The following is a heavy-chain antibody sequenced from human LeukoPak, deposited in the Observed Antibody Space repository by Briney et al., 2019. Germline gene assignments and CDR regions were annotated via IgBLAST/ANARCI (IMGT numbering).Heavy chain of an antibody. CDR3: AREHCYGSGSYYNCATYYGMDV. Sequence: PGGSLRLSCAASGFTFSSYAMHWVRQAPGKGLEWVAVISYDGSNKYYADSVKGRFTISRDNSKNTLYLQMNSLRAEDTAVYYCAREHCYGSGSYYNCATYYGMDVWGQGATVTVSS. J-gene: IGHJ6*02. CDR2: ISYDGSNK. V-gene: IGHV3-30-3*01. D-gene: IGHD3-10*01. CDR1: GFTFSSYA.